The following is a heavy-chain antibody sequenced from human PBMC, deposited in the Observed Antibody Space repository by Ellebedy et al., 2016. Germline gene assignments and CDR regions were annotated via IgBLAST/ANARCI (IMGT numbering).Heavy chain of an antibody. D-gene: IGHD3-10*01. J-gene: IGHJ3*02. V-gene: IGHV4-34*01. CDR3: AHGGFDAFDI. CDR1: GGSFSGYY. CDR2: INHSGST. Sequence: SETLSLTCAVYGGSFSGYYWNWIRQPPGKGLEWIGEINHSGSTNYNPSLKSRVTISVDTSKNQFSLKLSSVTAADTAVYYCAHGGFDAFDIWGQGTMVTVSS.